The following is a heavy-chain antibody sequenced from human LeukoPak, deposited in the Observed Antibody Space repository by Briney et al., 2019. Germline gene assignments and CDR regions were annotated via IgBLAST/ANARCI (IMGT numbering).Heavy chain of an antibody. CDR2: IYPGDSDT. CDR1: GSRFTSYW. CDR3: ARHDVEMATPDY. D-gene: IGHD5-24*01. J-gene: IGHJ4*02. Sequence: GESLKISFKGSGSRFTSYWIGWVRQMPGKGLEWMGIIYPGDSDTRYSPSFQGQVTISADKSISTAYLQWSSLKASDTAMYYCARHDVEMATPDYWGQGTLVTVSS. V-gene: IGHV5-51*01.